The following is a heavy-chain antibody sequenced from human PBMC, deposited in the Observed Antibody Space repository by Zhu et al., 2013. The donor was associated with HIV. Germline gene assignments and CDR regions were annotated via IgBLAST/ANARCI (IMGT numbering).Heavy chain of an antibody. Sequence: QVQVTQSEPVLTKSGASVRVSCKTSGYMFSNYGINWVRLAPGRGLEWMGWITPYNGKTSYSQKMQGRVTMTADISTGTVNMDLRTLTSDDMALYYCTRGVEGQTMTAFDIWGPGXWSPSLQ. CDR3: TRGVEGQTMTAFDI. J-gene: IGHJ3*02. CDR1: GYMFSNYG. D-gene: IGHD3-3*01. CDR2: ITPYNGKT. V-gene: IGHV1-18*03.